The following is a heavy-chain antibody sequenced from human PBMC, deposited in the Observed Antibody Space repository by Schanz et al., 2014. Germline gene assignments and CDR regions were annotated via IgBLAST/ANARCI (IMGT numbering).Heavy chain of an antibody. CDR2: ISGSSENT. D-gene: IGHD3-10*01. J-gene: IGHJ4*02. V-gene: IGHV3-23*01. CDR1: GFTFSTYW. Sequence: EVHLLESGGGLVQPGGSLRLSCAASGFTFSTYWMHWVRQAPGKGLEWVATISGSSENTYYADSVKGRVTISRDNSRNTLFLQMRNLRADDTALYYCAKGKSEVRGIILDYWGQGTMVVVSS. CDR3: AKGKSEVRGIILDY.